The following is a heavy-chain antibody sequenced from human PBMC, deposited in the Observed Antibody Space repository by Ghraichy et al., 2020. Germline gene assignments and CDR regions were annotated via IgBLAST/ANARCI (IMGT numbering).Heavy chain of an antibody. Sequence: GSLRLSCAASGFTFSSYAMSWVRQAPGNGLEWVSAISGSGGSTYYADSVKGRFTISRDNSKNTLYLQMNSLRAEDTAVYYCAKDSPGGSGRGYYYYGMDVWGQGTTVTVSS. D-gene: IGHD2-15*01. CDR2: ISGSGGST. CDR1: GFTFSSYA. J-gene: IGHJ6*02. V-gene: IGHV3-23*01. CDR3: AKDSPGGSGRGYYYYGMDV.